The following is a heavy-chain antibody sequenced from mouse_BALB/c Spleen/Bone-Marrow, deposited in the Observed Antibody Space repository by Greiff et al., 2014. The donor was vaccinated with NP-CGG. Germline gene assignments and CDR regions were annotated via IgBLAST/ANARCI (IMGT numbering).Heavy chain of an antibody. D-gene: IGHD1-1*01. J-gene: IGHJ2*01. CDR3: ARYYYGSSYFDY. V-gene: IGHV14-3*02. CDR2: IDPANGNT. CDR1: GFNIKDTY. Sequence: EVKLQESGAELVKPGASVKLSCTASGFNIKDTYMHWVKQRPEQGLEWIGRIDPANGNTKYDPKFQGKATMTADTSSNTAYLQLSSLTSEDTAVYYCARYYYGSSYFDYWGQGTTLTVSS.